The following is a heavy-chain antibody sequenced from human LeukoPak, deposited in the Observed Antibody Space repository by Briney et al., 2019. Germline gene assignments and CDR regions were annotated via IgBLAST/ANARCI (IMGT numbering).Heavy chain of an antibody. CDR1: GLTVSSNY. D-gene: IGHD2/OR15-2a*01. J-gene: IGHJ4*02. CDR3: ARDPGNNYFDY. V-gene: IGHV3-66*01. Sequence: GGSLRLSCAASGLTVSSNYMSWVRQAPGKGLEWVSVIYSGGSTYFADSVKGRITISRDNSKNTLYLQMNSLRVEDTAVYYCARDPGNNYFDYWGQGALVTVSS. CDR2: IYSGGST.